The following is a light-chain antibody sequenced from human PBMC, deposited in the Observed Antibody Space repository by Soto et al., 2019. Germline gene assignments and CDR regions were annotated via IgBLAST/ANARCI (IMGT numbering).Light chain of an antibody. CDR3: SSYAGSNDRWV. V-gene: IGLV2-8*01. Sequence: QSALTQPPTASGSPGQSVTISCTGTRSDLGAYNYVSWYQQHPGKAPKLMIHEVSKRPSGVPDRFSGYKSGNTASLTVSGLQAEDEADYYCSSYAGSNDRWVFGGGTKVTVL. CDR2: EVS. CDR1: RSDLGAYNY. J-gene: IGLJ3*02.